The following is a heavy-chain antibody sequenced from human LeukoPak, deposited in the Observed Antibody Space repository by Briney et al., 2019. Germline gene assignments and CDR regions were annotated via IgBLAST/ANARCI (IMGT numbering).Heavy chain of an antibody. V-gene: IGHV3-43*01. CDR1: GFNFHRYT. CDR3: AKELDTMFFDY. J-gene: IGHJ4*02. CDR2: AGWAGGTT. D-gene: IGHD3-10*02. Sequence: PGGSLRLSCATSGFNFHRYTIHWVRQAPGKGFEWVSLAGWAGGTTYYSDSVRGRFTISRDSGRNSVYLQMNSLTTDDTAFYFCAKELDTMFFDYWGQGALVTVSS.